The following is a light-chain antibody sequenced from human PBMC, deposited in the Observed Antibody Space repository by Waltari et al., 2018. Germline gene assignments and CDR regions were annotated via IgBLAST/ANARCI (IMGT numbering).Light chain of an antibody. CDR3: QQRFNWPPYT. CDR2: DAS. Sequence: ELVLTQSPATLSLSPGERATLSCRASQSISSSLAWYQHKPGQAPRLLIYDASNRATGIPARFSGSGSGTDFTLTISSLEPEDFAVYYCQQRFNWPPYTFGQGTKLEIK. V-gene: IGKV3-11*01. CDR1: QSISSS. J-gene: IGKJ2*01.